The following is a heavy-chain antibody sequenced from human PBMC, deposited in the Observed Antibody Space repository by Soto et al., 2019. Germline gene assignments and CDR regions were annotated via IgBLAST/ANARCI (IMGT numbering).Heavy chain of an antibody. CDR2: ISNDDSNK. D-gene: IGHD6-13*01. CDR3: AGGSPWEQQLQGPFDY. CDR1: GFTFSSCS. V-gene: IGHV3-30-3*01. J-gene: IGHJ4*02. Sequence: QVQLVESGGGVVQPGRSLRLSCAASGFTFSSCSMHWVRQAPGKGLEWVALISNDDSNKFYADSVKGRFTISRENSKNTLYLQRSSLRAEETAVYYCAGGSPWEQQLQGPFDYWGQGTLVTVSS.